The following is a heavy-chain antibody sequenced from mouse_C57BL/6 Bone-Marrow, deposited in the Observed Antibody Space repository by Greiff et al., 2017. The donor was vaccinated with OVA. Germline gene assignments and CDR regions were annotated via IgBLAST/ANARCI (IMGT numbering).Heavy chain of an antibody. J-gene: IGHJ3*01. CDR3: ARRIDSSGYGFAY. CDR2: IYPGSGST. CDR1: GYTFTSYW. Sequence: VQLQQPGAELVKPGASVKMSCKASGYTFTSYWITWVKQRPGQGLEWIGDIYPGSGSTNYNEKFKSKATLTVDTSSSTAYMQLSSLTSEDSAVYYCARRIDSSGYGFAYWGQGTLVTVSA. V-gene: IGHV1-55*01. D-gene: IGHD3-2*02.